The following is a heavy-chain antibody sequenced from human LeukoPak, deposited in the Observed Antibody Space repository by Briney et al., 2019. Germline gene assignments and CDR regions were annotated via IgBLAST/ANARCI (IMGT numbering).Heavy chain of an antibody. J-gene: IGHJ6*03. Sequence: ASVNVSCKVSGYTLTELSMHWVRQAPGKGLEWMGGFDPEDGETIYAQKFQGRVTMTEDTSTDTAYMELSSLRSEDTAVYYCATVPRAIFGHYMDVWGKGTTVTVSS. CDR3: ATVPRAIFGHYMDV. V-gene: IGHV1-24*01. CDR1: GYTLTELS. D-gene: IGHD3-3*01. CDR2: FDPEDGET.